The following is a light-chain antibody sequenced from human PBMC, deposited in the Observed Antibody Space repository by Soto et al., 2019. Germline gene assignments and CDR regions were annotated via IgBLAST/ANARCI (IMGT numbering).Light chain of an antibody. Sequence: EIVLTQSPGTLSLSPGERATLSCRASQSVSSSYLAWYQQKPGQAPRLLIYGASSRATGIPDRFSGSGSGTDFTLTISRLEPEDFAVYYCQQYGSSPPLEVTFGGGTKVEIK. CDR3: QQYGSSPPLEVT. CDR1: QSVSSSY. J-gene: IGKJ4*01. V-gene: IGKV3-20*01. CDR2: GAS.